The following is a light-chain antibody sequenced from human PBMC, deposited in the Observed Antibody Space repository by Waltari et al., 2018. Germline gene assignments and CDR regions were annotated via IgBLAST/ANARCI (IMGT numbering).Light chain of an antibody. Sequence: PGQSITISCTGTSSDVGGYNYGSWYQQHPGKAPKLMIYDVSNRPSGVSNLFSGSKSGNTASLTISGLQAEDEADYYCRSYISSSTLELFGGGTSLTVL. CDR1: SSDVGGYNY. CDR2: DVS. J-gene: IGLJ2*01. V-gene: IGLV2-14*03. CDR3: RSYISSSTLEL.